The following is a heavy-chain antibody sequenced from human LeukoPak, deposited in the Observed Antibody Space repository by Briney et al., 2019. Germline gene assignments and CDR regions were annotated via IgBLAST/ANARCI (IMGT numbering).Heavy chain of an antibody. CDR3: ARMRLVHTALFIDS. Sequence: TGGSLRLSCAGSGFSFSSYSMNWVRQAPGKGLEWVSSISATSTFIYYAGLVKGRFSISRDNAKSSLYLQMDSLRAEDTAVYYCARMRLVHTALFIDSWGQGILGTVSS. CDR2: ISATSTFI. D-gene: IGHD5-18*01. J-gene: IGHJ4*02. CDR1: GFSFSSYS. V-gene: IGHV3-21*01.